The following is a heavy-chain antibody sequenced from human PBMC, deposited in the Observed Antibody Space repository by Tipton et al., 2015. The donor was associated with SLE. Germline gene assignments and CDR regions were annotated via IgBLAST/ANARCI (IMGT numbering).Heavy chain of an antibody. CDR3: ARGRGSMGLDS. CDR2: IFSSGHT. Sequence: GLVKPSETLSLTCTVSGDSISSGGNYWSWIRQPAGKRLEWLGHIFSSGHTTYSPSLKSRVIISEDVSKNQFSLTLSSVTAADTAVYYCARGRGSMGLDSWGLGTLVTVSS. CDR1: GDSISSGGNY. D-gene: IGHD2/OR15-2a*01. J-gene: IGHJ5*01. V-gene: IGHV4-61*02.